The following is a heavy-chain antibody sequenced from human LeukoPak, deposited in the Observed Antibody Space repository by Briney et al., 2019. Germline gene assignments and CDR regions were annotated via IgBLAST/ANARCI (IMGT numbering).Heavy chain of an antibody. CDR3: AKSSHAFGAFDI. CDR1: GFTFDDYA. CDR2: ISWNSGDI. V-gene: IGHV3-9*01. Sequence: GGSLRLSCAASGFTFDDYAMHWVRQAPGKGLEWVSGISWNSGDIGYADSVKGRFTISRDNAKNSLYLQMNSLRAEDTAVYYCAKSSHAFGAFDIWGQGTMVTVSS. D-gene: IGHD3-16*01. J-gene: IGHJ3*02.